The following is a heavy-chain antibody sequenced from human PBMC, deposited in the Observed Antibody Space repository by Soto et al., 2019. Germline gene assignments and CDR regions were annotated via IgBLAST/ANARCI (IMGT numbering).Heavy chain of an antibody. V-gene: IGHV3-53*01. Sequence: GGSLRLSCAASGFTVSSNYMSWVRQAPGKGLEWVSVIYSGGNTYYADSVKGRFTISRDNSKNTLYLQMNSLRAEDTAVYYCARDRYYYDSSGYYYFDYWGQGALVTVSS. CDR2: IYSGGNT. J-gene: IGHJ4*02. CDR1: GFTVSSNY. D-gene: IGHD3-22*01. CDR3: ARDRYYYDSSGYYYFDY.